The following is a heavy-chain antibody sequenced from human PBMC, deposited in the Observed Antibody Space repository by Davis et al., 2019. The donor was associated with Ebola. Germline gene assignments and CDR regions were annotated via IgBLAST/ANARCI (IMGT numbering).Heavy chain of an antibody. CDR1: GFTFSTYS. J-gene: IGHJ4*02. V-gene: IGHV3-21*01. D-gene: IGHD2-2*02. CDR2: ISGSSRYI. CDR3: ARSGALYTTASHFDS. Sequence: GESLKISCAASGFTFSTYSMTWVRQAPGRGLEWVSYISGSSRYIYDAESVKGRFTISRDNAKNSWYLQMNSLRDEDTAVYYCARSGALYTTASHFDSWGQGTLVTVSS.